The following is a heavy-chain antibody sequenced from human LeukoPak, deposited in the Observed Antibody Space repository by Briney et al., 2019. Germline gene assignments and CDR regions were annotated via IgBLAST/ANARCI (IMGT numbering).Heavy chain of an antibody. J-gene: IGHJ3*02. CDR3: ARDTRDAFDI. CDR1: GRSISGFY. Sequence: SETLSLTRTVSGRSISGFYWNWIRQPPGKGLEWIGDVYYSGNTNYNPPLKSRVTISLDTSKNQFSLKLRSVTAADTAVYYCARDTRDAFDIWGQGTMVTVSS. V-gene: IGHV4-59*01. CDR2: VYYSGNT.